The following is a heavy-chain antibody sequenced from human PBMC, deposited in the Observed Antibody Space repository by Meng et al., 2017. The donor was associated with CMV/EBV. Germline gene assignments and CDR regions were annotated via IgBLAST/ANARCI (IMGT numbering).Heavy chain of an antibody. CDR3: ARATSPGFLEWLGPPEQYGMDV. D-gene: IGHD3-3*01. V-gene: IGHV1-18*01. J-gene: IGHJ6*02. CDR2: ISAYNHNT. Sequence: ASVKVSCKASGYTFTDYGISWVRQAPGQGLEWMGWISAYNHNTKYSQKLQGRVTMTTDTLTSIAYMELRSLRSDDTAVYYCARATSPGFLEWLGPPEQYGMDVWGQGTTVTVSS. CDR1: GYTFTDYG.